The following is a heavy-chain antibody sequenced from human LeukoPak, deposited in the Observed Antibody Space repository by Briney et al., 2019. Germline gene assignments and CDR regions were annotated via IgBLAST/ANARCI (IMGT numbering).Heavy chain of an antibody. CDR1: GYTFTSYG. V-gene: IGHV1-18*04. J-gene: IGHJ4*02. D-gene: IGHD2-2*01. CDR3: ARVGTGDIVVVPALDY. Sequence: GASVKVSCKASGYTFTSYGISWVRRAPGQGLEWMGWISAYNGNTNYAQKLQGRVTMTTDTSTSTAYMELRSLRSDDTAVYYCARVGTGDIVVVPALDYWGQGTLVTVSS. CDR2: ISAYNGNT.